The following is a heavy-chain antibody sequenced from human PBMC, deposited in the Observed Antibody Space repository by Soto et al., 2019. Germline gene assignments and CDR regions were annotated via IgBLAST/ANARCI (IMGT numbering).Heavy chain of an antibody. CDR1: GYSFASHW. Sequence: GESLKISCKGSGYSFASHWVAWVRQMPEKGLEWIGTIYPGDSGTKYSPAFRGQVTISADTSVSTAYLQWRSLEATDSAIYYCARYSGSYWHYLDFWGQGTLVTVSS. CDR2: IYPGDSGT. J-gene: IGHJ4*02. D-gene: IGHD1-26*01. CDR3: ARYSGSYWHYLDF. V-gene: IGHV5-51*01.